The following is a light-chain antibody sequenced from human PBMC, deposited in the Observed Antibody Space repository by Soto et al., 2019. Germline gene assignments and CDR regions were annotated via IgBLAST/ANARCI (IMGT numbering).Light chain of an antibody. CDR2: AAS. J-gene: IGKJ5*01. V-gene: IGKV1D-12*01. Sequence: DIHMTQSPSTRSSSVGHRLNINCXASQSISNWLAWYQQRPGKAPKLLIYAASSLQSGVPSRFSGSASGTYFTLTISSLQPEDFATYYCQQASSFPLTFGQGTRLEIK. CDR1: QSISNW. CDR3: QQASSFPLT.